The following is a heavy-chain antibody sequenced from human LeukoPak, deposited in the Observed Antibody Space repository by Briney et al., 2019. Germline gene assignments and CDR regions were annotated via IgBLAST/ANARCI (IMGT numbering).Heavy chain of an antibody. J-gene: IGHJ3*02. D-gene: IGHD2-21*02. CDR2: IYSGGST. CDR3: ARSSDGDSDAFDI. CDR1: GFTFSTYW. Sequence: GGSLRLSCAASGFTFSTYWMTWVRQAPGKGLEWVSVIYSGGSTYYADSVKGRFTISRDNSKNTLYLQMNSLRAEDTAVYFCARSSDGDSDAFDIWGQGTMVTVSS. V-gene: IGHV3-66*01.